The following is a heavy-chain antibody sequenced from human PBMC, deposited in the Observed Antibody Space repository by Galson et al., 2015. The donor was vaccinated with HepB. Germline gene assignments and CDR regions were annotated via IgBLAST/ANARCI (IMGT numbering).Heavy chain of an antibody. CDR2: IKRDGSTT. CDR3: TRDLATTFYYYYGMDV. V-gene: IGHV3-74*01. D-gene: IGHD1-1*01. CDR1: GYNVSAYW. J-gene: IGHJ6*02. Sequence: SLRLSCAASGYNVSAYWMHWVRQVPGRGLAWVSRIKRDGSTTTYADSVKGRFTISRDKAKNTLYLQMNSLRPEDTAVYYCTRDLATTFYYYYGMDVWGQGTTVTVSS.